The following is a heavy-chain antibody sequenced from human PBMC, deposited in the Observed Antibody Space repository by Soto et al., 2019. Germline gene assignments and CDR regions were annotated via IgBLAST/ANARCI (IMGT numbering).Heavy chain of an antibody. CDR2: INSDGSTT. V-gene: IGHV3-74*01. CDR1: IYPLWNSG. J-gene: IGHJ4*02. CDR3: ASGAAFYYATSRY. Sequence: PGVSLRLSCSASIYPLWNSGVPWVRQAPGKGLVWISRINSDGSTTSYADSVKGRFTISRDTSKSTLYLQMTSLRPEDTAVYYCASGAAFYYATSRYWGQGTLVTVSS. D-gene: IGHD3-10*01.